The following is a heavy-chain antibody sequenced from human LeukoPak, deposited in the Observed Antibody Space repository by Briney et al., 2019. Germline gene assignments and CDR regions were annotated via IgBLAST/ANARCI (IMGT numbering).Heavy chain of an antibody. D-gene: IGHD2-2*02. CDR2: ISASGDDT. V-gene: IGHV3-23*01. CDR3: AKEDAFYRPVAIDY. J-gene: IGHJ4*02. CDR1: GFTFSNYA. Sequence: GGSLRLSCAVSGFTFSNYAMNWVRQAPGKGLEWVSIISASGDDTKNADSVKGRFTIPRDNSKNTLYLQMNSLRAEDTAVYYCAKEDAFYRPVAIDYWGQGTLVTVSS.